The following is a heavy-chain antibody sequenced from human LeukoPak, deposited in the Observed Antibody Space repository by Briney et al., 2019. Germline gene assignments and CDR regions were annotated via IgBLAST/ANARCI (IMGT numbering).Heavy chain of an antibody. D-gene: IGHD6-13*01. CDR3: ARDRVAAASLDY. J-gene: IGHJ4*02. V-gene: IGHV4-59*01. CDR1: GGSINAYY. Sequence: SETLSLTCTVSGGSINAYYWSWIRQPPGKGLEWIGYVYHSGSTNYNPSPKSRVTMSVDTSKNQFSLKLSSVTAADTAVYYCARDRVAAASLDYWGQGTLVTVSS. CDR2: VYHSGST.